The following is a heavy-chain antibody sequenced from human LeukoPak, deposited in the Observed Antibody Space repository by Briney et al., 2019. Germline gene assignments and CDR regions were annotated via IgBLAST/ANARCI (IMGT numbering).Heavy chain of an antibody. Sequence: SETLSLTCTVSGGSISSSSYYWGWIRRPPGKGLEWIGSIYYSGSTYYNPSLKSRVTISVDTSKNQFSLKLSSVTAADTAVYYCARHSWRYCSSTSCLNWFDPWGQGTLVTVSS. CDR3: ARHSWRYCSSTSCLNWFDP. V-gene: IGHV4-39*01. J-gene: IGHJ5*02. CDR1: GGSISSSSYY. CDR2: IYYSGST. D-gene: IGHD2-2*01.